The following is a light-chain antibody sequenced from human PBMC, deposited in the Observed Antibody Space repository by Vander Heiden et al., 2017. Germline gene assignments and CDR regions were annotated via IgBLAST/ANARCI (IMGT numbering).Light chain of an antibody. CDR1: QGVSSY. J-gene: IGKJ2*01. Sequence: DIHIIQSRSSLSASIGDRVTMTCPASQGVSSYLAWFQQKPGKAPKCLIYSASSLQSGVPSKFSGSGFGTSFTLTISSLQPEDIATYYCQQYNTSPYTFGQGTKVEIK. V-gene: IGKV1-16*02. CDR3: QQYNTSPYT. CDR2: SAS.